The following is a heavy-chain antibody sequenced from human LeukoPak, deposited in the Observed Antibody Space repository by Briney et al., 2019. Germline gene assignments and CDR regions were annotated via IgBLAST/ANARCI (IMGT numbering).Heavy chain of an antibody. CDR2: IRYDGSNK. CDR3: ARSGRYFDWSPLYYFDY. Sequence: GGSLRLSCAASGFTFSSYGMHWVRQAPGKGLEWVAFIRYDGSNKYYADSVKGRFTISRDNSKNTLYLQMNSLRAEDTAVYYCARSGRYFDWSPLYYFDYWGQGTLVTVSS. D-gene: IGHD3-9*01. J-gene: IGHJ4*02. CDR1: GFTFSSYG. V-gene: IGHV3-30*02.